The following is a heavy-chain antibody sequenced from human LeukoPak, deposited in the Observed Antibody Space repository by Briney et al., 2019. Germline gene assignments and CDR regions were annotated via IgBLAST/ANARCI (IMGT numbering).Heavy chain of an antibody. D-gene: IGHD6-6*01. V-gene: IGHV3-48*03. J-gene: IGHJ6*03. CDR2: ISSSGSTI. Sequence: PGGSLRLSCAASGFTFSSYEMNWVRQAPGKGLEWVSYISSSGSTIYYADSGKGRFTISRDNAKNSLYLQMNSLRAEDTAVYYCARETRSSSSLDYYYYMHVWGKGTTVTLSS. CDR1: GFTFSSYE. CDR3: ARETRSSSSLDYYYYMHV.